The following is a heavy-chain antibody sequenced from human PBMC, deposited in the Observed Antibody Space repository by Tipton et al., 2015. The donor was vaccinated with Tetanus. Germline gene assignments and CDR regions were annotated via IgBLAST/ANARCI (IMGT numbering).Heavy chain of an antibody. Sequence: QVQLVQSGAEVKKPGSSVKVSCKASGGTFSSYAISWVRQAPGQGLEWMGGIIPIFGTANYAQKFQGRVTITADKSTSTAYMELSSLRSEDTAVYYCATQPPRYYDYVWGSYSDAFDIWGQGTMVTVSS. CDR2: IIPIFGTA. D-gene: IGHD3-16*01. J-gene: IGHJ3*02. CDR1: GGTFSSYA. V-gene: IGHV1-69*06. CDR3: ATQPPRYYDYVWGSYSDAFDI.